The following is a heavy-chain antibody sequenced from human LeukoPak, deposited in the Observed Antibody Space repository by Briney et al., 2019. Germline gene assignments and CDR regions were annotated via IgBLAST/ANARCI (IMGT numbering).Heavy chain of an antibody. Sequence: PGESLKISCKGSGYSFTSYWIGWVRQMPGKGLEWMGIIYPGDSDTRYSPSFQGQVTISADKSISTAYLQWSSLKASDTAMYYCARQINYYDSSGYPKPDAFDIWGQGTMVTVSS. V-gene: IGHV5-51*01. CDR1: GYSFTSYW. J-gene: IGHJ3*02. CDR2: IYPGDSDT. D-gene: IGHD3-22*01. CDR3: ARQINYYDSSGYPKPDAFDI.